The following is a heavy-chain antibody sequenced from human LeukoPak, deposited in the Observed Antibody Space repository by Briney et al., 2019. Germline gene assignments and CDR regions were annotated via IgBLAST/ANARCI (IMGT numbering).Heavy chain of an antibody. CDR1: GGSISSSSYY. J-gene: IGHJ6*03. Sequence: SETLSLTCTVSGGSISSSSYYWGWIRQPPGKGLEWTGSIYYSGDTYYNPSLKSRRVTISVDTSKNQLSLRLSSVTAADTAVYYCARHQWHYYYYMGVWGKGSTVTVSS. CDR3: ARHQWHYYYYMGV. D-gene: IGHD6-19*01. V-gene: IGHV4-39*01. CDR2: IYYSGDT.